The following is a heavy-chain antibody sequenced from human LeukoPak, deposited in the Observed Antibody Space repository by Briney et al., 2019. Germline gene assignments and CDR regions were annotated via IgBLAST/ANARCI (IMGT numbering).Heavy chain of an antibody. D-gene: IGHD3-16*01. V-gene: IGHV4-38-2*01. CDR2: IFHSGNT. CDR3: ASPRGTYIDY. CDR1: GYSISSGYF. Sequence: SETLTLTCAVSGYSISSGYFWGWIRQSPRRGLEWIGSIFHSGNTYYNPSLKSRVTLSVDTSKNEFSLRLTSVTAEDTAMYYCASPRGTYIDYWGQGTLVTVSS. J-gene: IGHJ4*02.